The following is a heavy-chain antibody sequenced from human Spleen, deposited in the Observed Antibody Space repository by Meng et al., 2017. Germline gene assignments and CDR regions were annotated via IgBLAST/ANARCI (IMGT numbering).Heavy chain of an antibody. D-gene: IGHD6-19*01. J-gene: IGHJ4*02. Sequence: QVQLVQSGAEVKTPGASVKVSCKASGYTFIDYYMHWVRQAPGQGLEWMGRINPNSGGADYAQKFQGRVTMTRDKSISTAYMELTRLRSDDTAVYYCAREQQWLVQDFDSWGQGTLVTVSS. CDR2: INPNSGGA. CDR1: GYTFIDYY. V-gene: IGHV1-2*06. CDR3: AREQQWLVQDFDS.